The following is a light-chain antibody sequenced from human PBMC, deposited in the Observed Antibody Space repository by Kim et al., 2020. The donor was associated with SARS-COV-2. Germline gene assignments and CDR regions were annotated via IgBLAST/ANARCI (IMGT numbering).Light chain of an antibody. CDR1: EIVPNHF. J-gene: IGKJ1*01. Sequence: SPGERATLSCRANEIVPNHFVAWDVQRPGQAPSLLIHAAFSRATGIPDRFIGTGSGADITLTISRLDPEHFAVFYCQQYGSSPLTFGQGTKVDIK. CDR3: QQYGSSPLT. V-gene: IGKV3-20*01. CDR2: AAF.